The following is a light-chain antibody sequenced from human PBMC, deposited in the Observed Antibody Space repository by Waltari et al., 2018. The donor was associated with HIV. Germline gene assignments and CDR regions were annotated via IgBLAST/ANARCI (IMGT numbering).Light chain of an antibody. CDR1: QTISTW. Sequence: DIQMTQSPSTVSASVGDKITITCRASQTISTWLAWYQQKAGKAPKLLIYKASSLGSGVPPRFSGSGSGTEFTLTISGLQPDDFATYFCQQYNASSPWTFGQGTKVDI. CDR3: QQYNASSPWT. V-gene: IGKV1-5*03. J-gene: IGKJ1*01. CDR2: KAS.